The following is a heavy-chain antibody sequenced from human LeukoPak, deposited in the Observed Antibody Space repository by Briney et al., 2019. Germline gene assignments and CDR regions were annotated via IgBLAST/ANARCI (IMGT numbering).Heavy chain of an antibody. D-gene: IGHD4-23*01. J-gene: IGHJ4*02. Sequence: PGGSLRLSCAASGFTFSSYSMNWVRQAPGKGLEWVSAITGSGGSTYYAASVKGRFTISRDHSKSTLYLQMNSLRAEDTAIYYCAKWDRDYGGSHYLDYWGQGTLVTVSA. CDR3: AKWDRDYGGSHYLDY. V-gene: IGHV3-23*01. CDR1: GFTFSSYS. CDR2: ITGSGGST.